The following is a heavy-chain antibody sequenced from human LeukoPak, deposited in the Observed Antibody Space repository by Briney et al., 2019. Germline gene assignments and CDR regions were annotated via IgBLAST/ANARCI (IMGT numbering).Heavy chain of an antibody. Sequence: GGSLRLSCAASGFTFSNYDMSWVRQAPQKGLEWVSGISGSDESTDYADSVKGRFSVSRDNSKNTLYLQMNSLRAEDTAVYYCAKEGVGCSTTSCWNNFDHWGQGTLVTVSS. D-gene: IGHD2-2*01. CDR2: ISGSDEST. V-gene: IGHV3-23*01. CDR3: AKEGVGCSTTSCWNNFDH. J-gene: IGHJ4*02. CDR1: GFTFSNYD.